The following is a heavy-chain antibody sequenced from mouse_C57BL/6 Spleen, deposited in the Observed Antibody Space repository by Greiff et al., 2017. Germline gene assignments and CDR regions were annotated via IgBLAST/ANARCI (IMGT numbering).Heavy chain of an antibody. Sequence: VQLQQSGPELVKPGASVKISCKASGYTFTDYYMNWVKQSHGKSLEWIGDINPNNGGTSYNQKFKGKATLTVDKSSSTAYMELRSLTSEDSAVYYCARDGVYGSSLFDYWGQGTTLTVSS. J-gene: IGHJ2*01. D-gene: IGHD1-1*01. CDR1: GYTFTDYY. V-gene: IGHV1-26*01. CDR3: ARDGVYGSSLFDY. CDR2: INPNNGGT.